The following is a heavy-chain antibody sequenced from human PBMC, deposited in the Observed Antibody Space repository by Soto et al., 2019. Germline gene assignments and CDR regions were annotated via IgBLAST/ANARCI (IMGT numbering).Heavy chain of an antibody. CDR1: GYTFTDYY. CDR3: ARRKGDDYESSCYHYYFDY. D-gene: IGHD3-22*01. Sequence: QVQLVQSGAAVKKPGASVKVSCKASGYTFTDYYVHWVRQAPGQGLEWMGWINPNSGGTKSAQKFKVRVTMTRDTSISTAYMELSRLRSDDTAVYSCARRKGDDYESSCYHYYFDYWGQGPLVTVSP. CDR2: INPNSGGT. J-gene: IGHJ4*02. V-gene: IGHV1-2*02.